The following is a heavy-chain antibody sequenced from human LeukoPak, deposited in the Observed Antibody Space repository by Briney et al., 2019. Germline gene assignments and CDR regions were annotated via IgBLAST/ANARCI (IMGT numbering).Heavy chain of an antibody. J-gene: IGHJ4*02. CDR2: ISYDGNNP. Sequence: GGSLRLSCATSGFTFSRYAKHWVRQAPGKGLEWVAGISYDGNNPYYADSVKGRFTVSRDNSKNTLDLHMNSLRGEDTALYYCAKDQKWLDTRGTIDYWGQGTLVTVSS. D-gene: IGHD6-19*01. CDR3: AKDQKWLDTRGTIDY. CDR1: GFTFSRYA. V-gene: IGHV3-30-3*01.